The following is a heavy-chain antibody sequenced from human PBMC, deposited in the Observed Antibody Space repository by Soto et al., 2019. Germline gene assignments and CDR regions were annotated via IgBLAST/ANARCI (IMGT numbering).Heavy chain of an antibody. D-gene: IGHD6-19*01. CDR3: ARSVAVPGAHIDY. CDR1: GGSISGSY. CDR2: VYYTGST. J-gene: IGHJ4*02. V-gene: IGHV4-59*01. Sequence: XETLSLTFSVSGGSISGSYWSWIRQSPGKGLEWLGYVYYTGSTNYSPSLRSRVSISVDTSKNEFSLRLSSVTAADTAVYFCARSVAVPGAHIDYWGQGTQVTVSS.